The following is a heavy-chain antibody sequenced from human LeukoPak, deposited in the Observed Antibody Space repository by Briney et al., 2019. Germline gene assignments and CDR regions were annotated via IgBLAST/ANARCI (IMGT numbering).Heavy chain of an antibody. CDR2: ISWDGGSI. CDR1: GFTFDDYA. V-gene: IGHV3-43D*03. Sequence: PGGSLRLSCVASGFTFDDYAMHWVRQAPGKGLEWVSLISWDGGSIYYADSVKGRFTISRDNSKNSLYLQMNSLRAEDTALYYCTKGRSSRLDAFDFWGQGTMVTVSS. J-gene: IGHJ3*01. D-gene: IGHD6-13*01. CDR3: TKGRSSRLDAFDF.